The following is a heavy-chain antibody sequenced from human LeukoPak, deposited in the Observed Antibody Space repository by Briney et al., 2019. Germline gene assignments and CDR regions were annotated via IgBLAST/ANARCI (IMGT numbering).Heavy chain of an antibody. CDR3: ARDLAGWFGELLPDY. D-gene: IGHD3-10*01. J-gene: IGHJ4*02. CDR1: GYTFTSYG. V-gene: IGHV1-18*04. CDR2: ISAYNGNT. Sequence: GASVKVSGKASGYTFTSYGISWVRQAPGQGLEWMGWISAYNGNTNYAQKLQGRVTMTTDTSTSTAYMELRSLRSDDTAVYYCARDLAGWFGELLPDYWGQGTLVTVSS.